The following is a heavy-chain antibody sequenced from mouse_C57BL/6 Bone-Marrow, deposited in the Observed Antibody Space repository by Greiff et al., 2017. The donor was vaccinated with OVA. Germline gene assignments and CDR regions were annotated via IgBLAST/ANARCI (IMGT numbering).Heavy chain of an antibody. V-gene: IGHV1-61*01. CDR2: IYPSDSET. D-gene: IGHD1-1*01. Sequence: QVQLKQPGAELVRPGSSVKLSCKASGYTFTSYWMDWVKQRPGQGLEWIGNIYPSDSETHYNQKFKDKATLTVDKSSSTAYMQLSSLTSEDSAVYYCARSKYYGSSPYFDGWGKGTTLTVSS. J-gene: IGHJ2*01. CDR1: GYTFTSYW. CDR3: ARSKYYGSSPYFDG.